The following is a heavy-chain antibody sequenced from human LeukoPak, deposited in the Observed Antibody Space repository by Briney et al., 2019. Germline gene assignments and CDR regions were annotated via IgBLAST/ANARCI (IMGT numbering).Heavy chain of an antibody. D-gene: IGHD2-2*01. J-gene: IGHJ6*04. CDR3: ARAGYCSGTTCRIYSFGLDV. CDR1: KFAFSNDV. V-gene: IGHV3-33*01. CDR2: IWDDGTNK. Sequence: GGSLRLSCAASKFAFSNDVMHWVRQAPGKRLEWVAVIWDDGTNKYYAGSVKGRFTISRDNSKNTLYLQMNSLRAEDTAVYYCARAGYCSGTTCRIYSFGLDVWGEGTTVTVSS.